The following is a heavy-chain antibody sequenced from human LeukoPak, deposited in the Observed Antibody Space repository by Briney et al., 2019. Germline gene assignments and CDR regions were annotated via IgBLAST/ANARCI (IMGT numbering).Heavy chain of an antibody. J-gene: IGHJ4*02. Sequence: PGGSLRLSCAASGFTFNNYWMHWVRQAPGKGLLWVSRINTDGSSTSYADSVKGRFTISRDNAKNMVYLQMNSLRAEDTAVYYCAKEMKPWMHFDYWGQGTLVTVSS. CDR3: AKEMKPWMHFDY. V-gene: IGHV3-74*01. CDR2: INTDGSST. CDR1: GFTFNNYW. D-gene: IGHD5-12*01.